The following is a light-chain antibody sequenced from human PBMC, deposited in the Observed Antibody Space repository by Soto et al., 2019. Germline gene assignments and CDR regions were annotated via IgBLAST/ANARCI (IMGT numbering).Light chain of an antibody. CDR1: QSVDSNY. CDR2: GAS. V-gene: IGKV3-20*01. Sequence: IVLTQSPGTLSLSPGERATLSCRASQSVDSNYLVWYQQKPGQAPRLLIYGASRRATGITDRFSGGGSGTDITLTISRLEPEDFAVYYCQQYSSGMFGQGTKVEIK. J-gene: IGKJ1*01. CDR3: QQYSSGM.